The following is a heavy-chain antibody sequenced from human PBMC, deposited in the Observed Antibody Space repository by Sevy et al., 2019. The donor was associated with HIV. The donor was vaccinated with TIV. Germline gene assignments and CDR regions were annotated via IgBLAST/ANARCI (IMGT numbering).Heavy chain of an antibody. CDR2: IWYDGINK. CDR3: ARDNLIHVMVTMVRGALSYYFDY. CDR1: GFIFSDYG. J-gene: IGHJ4*02. V-gene: IGHV3-33*01. D-gene: IGHD3-10*01. Sequence: GGSLRLSCAASGFIFSDYGMHWVRQAPGKGLEWVAVIWYDGINKYYADSVKGRFTISRDNSKNTLYLQMNSLRAADTAVYYCARDNLIHVMVTMVRGALSYYFDYWGQGTLVTVSS.